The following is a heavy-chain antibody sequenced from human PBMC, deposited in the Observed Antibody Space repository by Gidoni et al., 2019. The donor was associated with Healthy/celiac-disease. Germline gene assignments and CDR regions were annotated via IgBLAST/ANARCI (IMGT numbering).Heavy chain of an antibody. Sequence: HVQLVESGGGVVQPGRSMRLPCAASGFTFGSYALHWVSQAPGKGLEWVAVIAYDGSNKYYSDSVKGRFTISRDNSKNTLYLQMNSLRAEDTAVYYCARDTAMPNYYYYGMDVWGQGTTVTVSS. J-gene: IGHJ6*02. V-gene: IGHV3-30*17. CDR3: ARDTAMPNYYYYGMDV. CDR2: IAYDGSNK. CDR1: GFTFGSYA. D-gene: IGHD5-18*01.